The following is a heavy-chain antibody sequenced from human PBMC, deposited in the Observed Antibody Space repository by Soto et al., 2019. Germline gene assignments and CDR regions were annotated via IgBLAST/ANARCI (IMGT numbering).Heavy chain of an antibody. V-gene: IGHV4-59*01. CDR2: IYYSGST. J-gene: IGHJ4*02. CDR1: GGSISSYY. D-gene: IGHD3-9*01. CDR3: ARSSSNYDILTGPPDY. Sequence: SETLSLTCTVSGGSISSYYWSWIRQPPGKGLEWIGYIYYSGSTNYNPSLKSRVTISVDTSKNQFSLKLRSVTAADTAVYYCARSSSNYDILTGPPDYWGQGXLVTVYS.